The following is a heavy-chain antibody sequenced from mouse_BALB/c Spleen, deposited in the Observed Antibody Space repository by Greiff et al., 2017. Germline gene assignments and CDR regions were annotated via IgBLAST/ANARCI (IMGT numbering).Heavy chain of an antibody. CDR3: ARANWDLYYAMDY. CDR1: GFTFSSFG. Sequence: EVKLMESGGGLVQPGGSRKLSCAASGFTFSSFGMHWVRQAPEKGLEWVAYISSGSSTIYYADTVKGRFTISRDNPKNTLFLQMTSLRSEDTAMYYCARANWDLYYAMDYWGQGTSVTVSS. D-gene: IGHD4-1*01. J-gene: IGHJ4*01. V-gene: IGHV5-17*02. CDR2: ISSGSSTI.